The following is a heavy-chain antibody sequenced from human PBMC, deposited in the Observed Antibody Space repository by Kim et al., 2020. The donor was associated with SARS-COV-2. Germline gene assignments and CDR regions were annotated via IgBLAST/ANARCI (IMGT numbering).Heavy chain of an antibody. J-gene: IGHJ6*02. CDR2: ISSSGSTI. V-gene: IGHV3-48*03. D-gene: IGHD1-26*01. CDR1: GFTFSSYE. Sequence: GGSLRLSCAASGFTFSSYEMNWVRQAPGKGLEWVSYISSSGSTIYYADSVKGRFTISRDNAKNSLYLQMNSLRAEDTAVYYCARDFPVREGGSYFVAVYYYDGMDVWGQGTTVTVSS. CDR3: ARDFPVREGGSYFVAVYYYDGMDV.